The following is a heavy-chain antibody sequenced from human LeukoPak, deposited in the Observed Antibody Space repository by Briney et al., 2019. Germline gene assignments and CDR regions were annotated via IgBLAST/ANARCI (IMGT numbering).Heavy chain of an antibody. CDR1: GYTFTSYG. D-gene: IGHD3-22*01. J-gene: IGHJ6*02. CDR2: ISAYNGNT. Sequence: ASVKVSCKASGYTFTSYGISWVRQAPGQGLEWMGWISAYNGNTNYAQKLQGRVTMTTDTSTSTAYMELSSLRSEDTAVYYCARTYDSSGYWSYYYYGMDVWGQGTTVTVSS. V-gene: IGHV1-18*01. CDR3: ARTYDSSGYWSYYYYGMDV.